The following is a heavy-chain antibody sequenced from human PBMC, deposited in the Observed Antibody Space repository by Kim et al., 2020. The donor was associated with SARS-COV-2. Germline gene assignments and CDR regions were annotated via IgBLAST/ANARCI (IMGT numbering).Heavy chain of an antibody. CDR2: ITHTHYGI. CDR3: ARWGRTAGPEAGTYHYGM. D-gene: IGHD3-16*01. CDR1: GFIFSDHG. J-gene: IGHJ6*01. Sequence: GGSLRLSCVASGFIFSDHGMDWVRQAPGKGLEWVSHITHTHYGIYRDSVRGRFTISRDNAKNSLYLVMDSLRDDNTAVYYCARWGRTAGPEAGTYHYGM. V-gene: IGHV3-48*02.